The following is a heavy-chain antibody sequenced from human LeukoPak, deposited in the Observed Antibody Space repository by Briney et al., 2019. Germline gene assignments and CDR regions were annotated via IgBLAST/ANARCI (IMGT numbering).Heavy chain of an antibody. J-gene: IGHJ4*02. CDR2: IKQDGSEK. D-gene: IGHD2-2*01. V-gene: IGHV3-7*01. Sequence: PGGSLRLSCGASGFTFSSYWMGWARQAPGKGLEWVANIKQDGSEKYYVDSVKGRFTISRDNAKNSLYLQMNSLRAEDTAVYYCAREAGGSSHWGQGTLVTVSS. CDR1: GFTFSSYW. CDR3: AREAGGSSH.